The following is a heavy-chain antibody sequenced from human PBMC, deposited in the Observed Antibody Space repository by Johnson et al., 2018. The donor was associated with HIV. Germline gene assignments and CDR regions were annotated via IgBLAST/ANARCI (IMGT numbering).Heavy chain of an antibody. CDR1: GFTFSSYA. V-gene: IGHV3-66*01. CDR3: ARGQHSSGWCDVFDI. CDR2: IYSGGST. D-gene: IGHD6-19*01. Sequence: VQLVESGGGVVQPGRSLRLSCAASGFTFSSYAMSWVRQAPGKGLEWVSVIYSGGSTYYADSVKGRFTISRDNSKNTLYLQMNSLRAEDTAVYYCARGQHSSGWCDVFDIWGQGTMVTVSS. J-gene: IGHJ3*02.